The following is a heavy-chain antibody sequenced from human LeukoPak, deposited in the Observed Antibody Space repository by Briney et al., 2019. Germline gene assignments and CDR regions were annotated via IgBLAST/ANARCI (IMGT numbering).Heavy chain of an antibody. V-gene: IGHV3-30-3*01. CDR3: AREESGGLFDY. D-gene: IGHD3-16*01. CDR2: ISKDGSEK. J-gene: IGHJ4*02. Sequence: GGSLRLSCTASGFTFSYYAMHWARQAPGKGLEWVGIISKDGSEKKHADSVKGRFTISRDNSKNTLYLQMSSLRPEDTAVYYCAREESGGLFDYWGQGTLLTVSS. CDR1: GFTFSYYA.